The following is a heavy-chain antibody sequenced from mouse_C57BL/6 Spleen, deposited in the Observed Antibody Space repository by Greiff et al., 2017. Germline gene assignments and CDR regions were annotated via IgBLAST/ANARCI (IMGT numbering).Heavy chain of an antibody. D-gene: IGHD1-1*01. CDR3: ASYVTTVVAWYFDV. CDR1: GFTFTDYY. Sequence: EVQVVESGGGLVQPGGSLSLSCAASGFTFTDYYMSWVRQPPGKALEWLGFIRNKANGYTTEDSASVKGRFTISRDNSQSILYLQMNALRAEDSATYYCASYVTTVVAWYFDVWGTGTTVTVSS. V-gene: IGHV7-3*01. J-gene: IGHJ1*03. CDR2: IRNKANGYTT.